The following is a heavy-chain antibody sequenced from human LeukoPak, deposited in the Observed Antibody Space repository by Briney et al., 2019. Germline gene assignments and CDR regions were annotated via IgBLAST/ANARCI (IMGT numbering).Heavy chain of an antibody. CDR1: GGSISSSSYY. J-gene: IGHJ2*01. CDR3: ARRAAARPRYFDL. Sequence: SETLSLTCTVSGGSISSSSYYWGWIRQPPGKGLEWIGSVYYSGSTYYNPSLKSRATISVDTSKNQFSLKLSSVTAADTAVYYCARRAAARPRYFDLWGRGTLVTVSS. V-gene: IGHV4-39*01. CDR2: VYYSGST. D-gene: IGHD6-6*01.